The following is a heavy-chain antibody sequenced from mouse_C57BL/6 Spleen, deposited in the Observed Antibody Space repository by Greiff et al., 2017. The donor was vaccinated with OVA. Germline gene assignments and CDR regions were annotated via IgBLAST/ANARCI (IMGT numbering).Heavy chain of an antibody. J-gene: IGHJ4*01. D-gene: IGHD1-1*01. V-gene: IGHV1-64*01. Sequence: QVQLQPPGAELVKPGASVKLSCKASGYTFTSYWMPWVKQRPGQGLEWIGMIHPNSGSTNYHEKFKSKSTLTVDKSSSTAYMQLSSLTSEDTAVYYCAREGDYGSSGAMDYWGQGTSVTVSS. CDR3: AREGDYGSSGAMDY. CDR1: GYTFTSYW. CDR2: IHPNSGST.